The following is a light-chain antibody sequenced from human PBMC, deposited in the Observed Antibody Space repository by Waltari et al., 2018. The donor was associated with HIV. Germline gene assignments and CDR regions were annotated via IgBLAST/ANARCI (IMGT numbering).Light chain of an antibody. Sequence: QAVVTQEPSLTVSPGGTVTLTCASSTGPVTTDNYPYWFQQMPGQAPTTLIFDSYSRHSWTPARFSGSLLGGKAALTLSGAQPEDEADYYCSLFYNTARVFGGGTRLTVL. CDR2: DSY. V-gene: IGLV7-46*01. CDR3: SLFYNTARV. J-gene: IGLJ2*01. CDR1: TGPVTTDNY.